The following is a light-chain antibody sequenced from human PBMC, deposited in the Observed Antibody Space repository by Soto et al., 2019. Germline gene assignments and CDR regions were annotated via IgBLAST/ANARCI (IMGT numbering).Light chain of an antibody. CDR2: DAS. J-gene: IGKJ5*01. Sequence: IVLTQSPATLSLSPGERATLSCRASQSVSNYLDWFQQKPGQAPRLLIFDASNRATGIPARFSGSGSGTDFTLTISSLEPEDFAVYYCQQRSNWPPITFGQGTRLEI. CDR1: QSVSNY. CDR3: QQRSNWPPIT. V-gene: IGKV3-11*01.